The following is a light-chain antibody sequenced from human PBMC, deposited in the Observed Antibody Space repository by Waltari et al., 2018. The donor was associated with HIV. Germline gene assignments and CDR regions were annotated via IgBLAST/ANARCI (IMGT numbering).Light chain of an antibody. Sequence: DIQLTQSPSTLSVSVGDRVTITCRASESISTFLVWYQQKPGKAPRLLIFGASSLQNGVPSRFIGGGSGTDFTLTISSLQPDDFATYYCQHYKSSFRTFGQGIRVEMK. J-gene: IGKJ1*01. V-gene: IGKV1-5*03. CDR1: ESISTF. CDR3: QHYKSSFRT. CDR2: GAS.